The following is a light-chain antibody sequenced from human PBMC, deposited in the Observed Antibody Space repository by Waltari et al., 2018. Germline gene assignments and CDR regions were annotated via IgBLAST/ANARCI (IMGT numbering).Light chain of an antibody. CDR2: DDT. Sequence: SFVLTQPPSVSVAPGQTATITCGGNSIGSKIVHWYQQKPGQAPVVVIYDDTDRPAGIPDRFSGSNSGNPATLTTSRVEAGDDADYYCQVWDGSTDHRVFGVGTKLTVL. CDR1: SIGSKI. CDR3: QVWDGSTDHRV. V-gene: IGLV3-21*02. J-gene: IGLJ3*02.